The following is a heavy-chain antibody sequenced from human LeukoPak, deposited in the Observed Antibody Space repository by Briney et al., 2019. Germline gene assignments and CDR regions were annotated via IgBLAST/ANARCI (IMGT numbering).Heavy chain of an antibody. CDR2: IKQDGSEK. V-gene: IGHV3-7*01. D-gene: IGHD2-2*01. CDR3: AREIVVVPAAIPYYYGMDV. Sequence: GGSLRLSCAASGFTFSSYWMRWVRQAPGKGLEWVANIKQDGSEKYYVDSVKGRFTISRDNAKNSRYLQMNSLRAEDTAVYYCAREIVVVPAAIPYYYGMDVWGQGTTVTVSS. J-gene: IGHJ6*02. CDR1: GFTFSSYW.